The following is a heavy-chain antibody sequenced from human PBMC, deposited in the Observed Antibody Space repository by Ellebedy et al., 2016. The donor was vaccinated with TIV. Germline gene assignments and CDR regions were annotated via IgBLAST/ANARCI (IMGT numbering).Heavy chain of an antibody. J-gene: IGHJ6*02. V-gene: IGHV3-21*01. CDR1: GFTFSSYS. Sequence: LSLTCAASGFTFSSYSMNWVRQAPGRGLEWVSSISSSSSYIYYADSVKGRFTISRDNAKNSLYPQMNSLRAEDTAVYYCARGCGSTSCYVSEDVWGQGTTVTVSS. D-gene: IGHD2-2*01. CDR3: ARGCGSTSCYVSEDV. CDR2: ISSSSSYI.